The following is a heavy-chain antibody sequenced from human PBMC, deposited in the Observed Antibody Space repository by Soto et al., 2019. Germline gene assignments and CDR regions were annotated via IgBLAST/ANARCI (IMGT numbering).Heavy chain of an antibody. CDR3: ARDPGAVAGPYYYYGMDV. J-gene: IGHJ6*02. D-gene: IGHD6-19*01. V-gene: IGHV1-18*01. CDR2: ISAYNGNT. Sequence: QVQLVQSGAEVKKPGASVKVSCKASGYTFTSYGISWVRQAPGQGLEWMGWISAYNGNTNYAQKLQGRVTMTTDTSTSPAYMELRSLRSDDTAVYYCARDPGAVAGPYYYYGMDVWGQGTTVTVSS. CDR1: GYTFTSYG.